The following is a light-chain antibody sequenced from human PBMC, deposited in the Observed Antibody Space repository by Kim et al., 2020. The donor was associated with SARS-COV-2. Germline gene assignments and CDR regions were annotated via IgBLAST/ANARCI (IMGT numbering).Light chain of an antibody. V-gene: IGKV3-20*01. CDR1: QSVSNY. Sequence: EIVLTQSPATLSLSPGERATFSCRASQSVSNYLAWYQQKPGQAPRLLIHGASTRATGIPDRFSGSGSGTDFALTITRLEPEDFAVYYCQQYETSPLTFCGGTKVDIK. CDR2: GAS. J-gene: IGKJ4*01. CDR3: QQYETSPLT.